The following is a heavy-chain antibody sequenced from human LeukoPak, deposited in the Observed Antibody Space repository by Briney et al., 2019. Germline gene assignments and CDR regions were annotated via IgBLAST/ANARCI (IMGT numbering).Heavy chain of an antibody. J-gene: IGHJ4*02. CDR3: ARDHGGWYFYFGY. Sequence: LETLSLTCTVSGGSISSYYWSWIRQPPGKGLEWIGYIYYSGSTNYNPSLKSRVTISVETSKNQFSLKLSSVTAADTAVYYCARDHGGWYFYFGYWGQGTLVTVSS. V-gene: IGHV4-59*01. CDR2: IYYSGST. D-gene: IGHD6-19*01. CDR1: GGSISSYY.